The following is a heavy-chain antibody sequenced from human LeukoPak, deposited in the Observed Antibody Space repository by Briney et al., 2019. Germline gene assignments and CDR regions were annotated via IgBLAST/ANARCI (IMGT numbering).Heavy chain of an antibody. CDR3: ASAVPSSSSVYYYYYMDV. V-gene: IGHV1-69*05. CDR2: IIPIFGTA. Sequence: SVKVSCKASGGTFSSYAISWVRQAPGQGLEWMGGIIPIFGTANYAQKFQGRVTITTDESTSTAYMELSSLRSEDTAVYYCASAVPSSSSVYYYYYMDVWGKGTTVTVSS. CDR1: GGTFSSYA. D-gene: IGHD6-6*01. J-gene: IGHJ6*03.